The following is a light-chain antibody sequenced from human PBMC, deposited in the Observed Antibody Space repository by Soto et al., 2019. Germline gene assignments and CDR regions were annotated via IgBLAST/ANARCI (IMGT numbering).Light chain of an antibody. CDR2: GES. V-gene: IGKV3-20*01. CDR3: QQYGASPSIT. Sequence: IVLTQSPGTLSLSPGARATLSCRASQSLSSSYLAWYQQKPGQAPRLLIYGESGRATGVPDRFSGGGSGTDFTLTITRVGPEDFAVYYCQQYGASPSITFGQGTRLEI. CDR1: QSLSSSY. J-gene: IGKJ5*01.